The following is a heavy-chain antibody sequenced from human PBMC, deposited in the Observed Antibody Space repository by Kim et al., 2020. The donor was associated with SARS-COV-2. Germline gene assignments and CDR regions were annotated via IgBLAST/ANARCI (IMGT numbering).Heavy chain of an antibody. Sequence: GESLKISCQVSGYSFTSHWITWVRQMPGKGPEWMGRIDPSDSYTNYSPSFQGHVTISVDKSISTAYLQWSSLKASDTAMYYCARHASSISPIDCWGQGTLLTVSS. CDR2: IDPSDSYT. CDR3: ARHASSISPIDC. V-gene: IGHV5-10-1*01. CDR1: GYSFTSHW. J-gene: IGHJ4*02. D-gene: IGHD3-3*02.